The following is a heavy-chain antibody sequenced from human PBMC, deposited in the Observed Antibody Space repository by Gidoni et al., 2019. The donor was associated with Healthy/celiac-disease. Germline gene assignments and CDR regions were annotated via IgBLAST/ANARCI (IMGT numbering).Heavy chain of an antibody. V-gene: IGHV3-13*01. Sequence: EVQLVESGGGLVQPGGSLRLSCAASGFSLSRYDMHWVRQGTGEGLEWVSAIGTGGDTYYRVSVKGRFTISRENAKNSLYLQMNSLRAEDTAVYYCVRDVGGAWFDPWGQGTLVTVSS. J-gene: IGHJ5*02. CDR1: GFSLSRYD. D-gene: IGHD3-16*01. CDR3: VRDVGGAWFDP. CDR2: IGTGGDT.